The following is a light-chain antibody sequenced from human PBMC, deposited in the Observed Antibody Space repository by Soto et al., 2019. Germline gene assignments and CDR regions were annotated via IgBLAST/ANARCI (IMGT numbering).Light chain of an antibody. Sequence: DIVMTQSPDSLAVSLGERATINCKSSQSVLYSFNNKNYLTWYQKKAGQPPKLLIYWASTRQSGVPDRFSGSGSGTDFTLTISNLQAEDEAIYYCQQSHSAPLTFGQGTRLEIK. CDR3: QQSHSAPLT. J-gene: IGKJ5*01. CDR2: WAS. CDR1: QSVLYSFNNKNY. V-gene: IGKV4-1*01.